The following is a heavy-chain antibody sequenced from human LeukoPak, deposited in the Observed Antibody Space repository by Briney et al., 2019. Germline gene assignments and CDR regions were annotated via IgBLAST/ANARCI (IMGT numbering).Heavy chain of an antibody. CDR2: INPNGGTT. CDR3: ARPTSPHPYGGKSDPIFDI. CDR1: GYTFTSYY. V-gene: IGHV1-46*01. Sequence: ASVKVSCKAFGYTFTSYYIHWVRQAPGQGLEWMGIINPNGGTTYSAQNFQGRVTMIRDTSTTTVYMVLSSLRIEDTAVYYCARPTSPHPYGGKSDPIFDIWGQGTLVTVSS. J-gene: IGHJ3*02. D-gene: IGHD4-23*01.